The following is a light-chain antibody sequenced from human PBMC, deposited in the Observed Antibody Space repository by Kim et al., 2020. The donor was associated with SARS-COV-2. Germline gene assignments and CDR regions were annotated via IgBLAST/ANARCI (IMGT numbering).Light chain of an antibody. V-gene: IGLV3-25*03. J-gene: IGLJ2*01. CDR2: KDS. CDR3: QSADSSGTYV. CDR1: ALPKQH. Sequence: SYELTQPPSVSVSPGQTARITCSGDALPKQHAYWYQQKPGQAPVLVIYKDSERPSGIPERFSGSSSGTTVTLAISGVQAEDEADYYCQSADSSGTYVFGGGTQLTVL.